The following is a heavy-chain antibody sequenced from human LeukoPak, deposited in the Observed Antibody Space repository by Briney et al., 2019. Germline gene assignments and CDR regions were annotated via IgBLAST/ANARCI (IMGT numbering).Heavy chain of an antibody. CDR3: ARDRSNYAGMNWFDP. J-gene: IGHJ5*02. CDR1: GGSISSGDYY. D-gene: IGHD4-11*01. Sequence: SETLSLTCTVSGGSISSGDYYWSWIRQPPGKGLAWIGYIYYSGSTYYNPSLKSRVTISVDTSKNQFSLKLSSVTAADTAVYYCARDRSNYAGMNWFDPWGQGTLVTVSS. V-gene: IGHV4-30-4*08. CDR2: IYYSGST.